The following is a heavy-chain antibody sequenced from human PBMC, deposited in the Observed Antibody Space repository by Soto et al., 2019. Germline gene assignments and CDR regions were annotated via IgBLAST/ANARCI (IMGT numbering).Heavy chain of an antibody. Sequence: SSETLSLTCTVYGGSISSGDYYWSWIRKPPRKGLEWIWYIYYSGSTYYNPSLKTRVTISVDTSKNQFSLKLSSVTAADTAVYYCARGEAVVPAAVNWFDPWGQGTLVTVSS. CDR2: IYYSGST. D-gene: IGHD2-2*01. CDR3: ARGEAVVPAAVNWFDP. J-gene: IGHJ5*02. V-gene: IGHV4-30-4*01. CDR1: GGSISSGDYY.